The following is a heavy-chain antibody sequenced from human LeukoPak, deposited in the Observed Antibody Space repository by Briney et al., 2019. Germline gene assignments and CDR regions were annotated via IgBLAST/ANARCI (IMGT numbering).Heavy chain of an antibody. Sequence: SQTLSLTCTVSGGSLRTGSYYWSWIRQPPGKGLEWIGRIYTSGSTNYNPSLKRRVTMSVDTSKNQFSLKLSSVTAADTAVYYCARTNYDFWSGYYYMDVWGKGTTVTVSS. V-gene: IGHV4-61*02. CDR3: ARTNYDFWSGYYYMDV. D-gene: IGHD3-3*01. CDR1: GGSLRTGSYY. J-gene: IGHJ6*03. CDR2: IYTSGST.